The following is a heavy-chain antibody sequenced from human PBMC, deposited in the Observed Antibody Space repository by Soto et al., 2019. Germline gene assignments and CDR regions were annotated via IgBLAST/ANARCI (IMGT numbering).Heavy chain of an antibody. J-gene: IGHJ4*02. D-gene: IGHD2-15*01. V-gene: IGHV1-58*02. CDR3: ATHGRAATEGCFDY. CDR2: IVVGSGNT. CDR1: GFTFTSSA. Sequence: SVKVSCKASGFTFTSSAMQWVRQARGQRLEWIGWIVVGSGNTNYAQKFQERVTITRDMSTSTAYMEPSSLRSEDTAVYYCATHGRAATEGCFDYWGQGTLVTVSS.